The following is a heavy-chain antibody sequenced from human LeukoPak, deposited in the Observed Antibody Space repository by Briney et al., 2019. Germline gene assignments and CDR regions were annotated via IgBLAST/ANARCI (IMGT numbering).Heavy chain of an antibody. J-gene: IGHJ4*02. CDR1: GYSISSGYY. V-gene: IGHV4-38-2*02. CDR2: LYHSGST. D-gene: IGHD5-12*01. CDR3: AIFWLRGVFDY. Sequence: SETLSLTCTVSGYSISSGYYWGWIRQPPGKGLEWFGSLYHSGSTFYNPSLKSRLTISVDTSKNQFSLKLSSVTAADTAVYYCAIFWLRGVFDYWGKGTLVTVSS.